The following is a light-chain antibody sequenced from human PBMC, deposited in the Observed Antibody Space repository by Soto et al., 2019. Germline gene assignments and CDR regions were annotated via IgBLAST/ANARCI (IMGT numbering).Light chain of an antibody. CDR1: SGSVSTSYY. J-gene: IGLJ3*02. Sequence: QAVVTQEPSFSVSPGRTVTLTCGLSSGSVSTSYYPSWYQQTPGQAPRTLIYSTNTRSSGVPDHFSGSILGNKAALTITGAQADDESDYDCVRYMGSGIWVFGGGTKVTVL. CDR2: STN. CDR3: VRYMGSGIWV. V-gene: IGLV8-61*01.